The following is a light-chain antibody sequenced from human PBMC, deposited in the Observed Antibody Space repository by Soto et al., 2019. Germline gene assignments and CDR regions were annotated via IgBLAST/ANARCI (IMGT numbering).Light chain of an antibody. Sequence: DIQMTQSPSSLSASVGDRVTITCRASQIISGYLIWYQQRLGEAPKLLIYAASSLQSGVPSRFSGSGSGTDFTLTISSLQPEDFATYYCQQSYSTPQTFGQGTKLEIK. V-gene: IGKV1-39*01. J-gene: IGKJ2*01. CDR1: QIISGY. CDR2: AAS. CDR3: QQSYSTPQT.